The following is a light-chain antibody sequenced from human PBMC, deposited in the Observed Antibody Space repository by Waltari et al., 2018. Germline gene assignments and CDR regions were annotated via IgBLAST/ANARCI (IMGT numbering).Light chain of an antibody. CDR2: AAS. J-gene: IGKJ3*01. CDR3: QQYYTFPFT. Sequence: AIRMTQSPPSFSASTGDRVTITCRANQGISSYLAWFQQKPGKAPKLLIYAASTLQTGVPSRFSGSGSGTDFTLTISCLQSEDLATYYCQQYYTFPFTFGSGTKVDVK. CDR1: QGISSY. V-gene: IGKV1-8*01.